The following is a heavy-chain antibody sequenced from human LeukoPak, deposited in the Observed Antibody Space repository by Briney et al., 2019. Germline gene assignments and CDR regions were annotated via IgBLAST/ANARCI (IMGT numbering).Heavy chain of an antibody. V-gene: IGHV1-18*01. J-gene: IGHJ1*01. CDR1: GYTFTSYG. CDR3: ARGPPWQPYYFQH. Sequence: GASVKVSCKASGYTFTSYGITWVRQAPGQGFEWMGWISPYNGNTNSAQKFQGRVTMTTDTSTSTAYMELRSLRSDDTAVYYCARGPPWQPYYFQHWGQGTLVTVSS. CDR2: ISPYNGNT. D-gene: IGHD6-13*01.